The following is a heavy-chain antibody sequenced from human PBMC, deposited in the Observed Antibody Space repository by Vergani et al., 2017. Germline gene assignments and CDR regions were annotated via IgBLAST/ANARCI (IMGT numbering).Heavy chain of an antibody. D-gene: IGHD2-2*01. CDR2: IYYNDDK. CDR3: AHTVRGVVPVTFDY. J-gene: IGHJ4*02. Sequence: QITLKESGPTLVKPTQTLTLTCTFSGFSLNTYREGVAWIRQPPGKALEWLALIYYNDDKRYNPSLKNRPTITKDTSKNQVVLTLTNMDPVDTATYFGAHTVRGVVPVTFDYWGPGSLVTVSS. V-gene: IGHV2-5*01. CDR1: GFSLNTYREG.